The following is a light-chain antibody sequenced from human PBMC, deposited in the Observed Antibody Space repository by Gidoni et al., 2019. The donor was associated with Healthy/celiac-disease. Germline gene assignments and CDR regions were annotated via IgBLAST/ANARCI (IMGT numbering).Light chain of an antibody. J-gene: IGKJ3*01. CDR3: QQSYSTPGV. CDR1: QSISSY. CDR2: AAS. V-gene: IGKV1-39*01. Sequence: DIQMTQSPSSLSASVGDRVTITCRASQSISSYFNWYQQQPWKAPKLLIYAASSLQSGVPSRFSGSGSWTDFTLTISILQPEDFATYYFQQSYSTPGVFGPGTKVDIK.